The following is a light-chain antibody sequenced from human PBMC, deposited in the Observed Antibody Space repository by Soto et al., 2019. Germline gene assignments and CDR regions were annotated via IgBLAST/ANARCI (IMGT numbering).Light chain of an antibody. CDR2: KAS. CDR3: QQYNSYWSGVT. CDR1: QSISSW. Sequence: DIQMTQSPSTLSASVGDRVTITCRASQSISSWLAWYQQKPGKAPKLLIYKASSLESGVPSRFSGSVSGTEFTLTISSLQPDDFATYYGQQYNSYWSGVTFGQGTKLEIK. J-gene: IGKJ2*01. V-gene: IGKV1-5*03.